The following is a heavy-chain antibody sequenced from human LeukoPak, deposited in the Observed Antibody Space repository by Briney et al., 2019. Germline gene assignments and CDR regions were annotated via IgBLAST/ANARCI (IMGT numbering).Heavy chain of an antibody. CDR3: ARVGDNSESYGWFGP. CDR2: IYSTGTN. D-gene: IGHD3-10*01. J-gene: IGHJ5*02. CDR1: GGSISGYY. Sequence: SETLSLTFTVSGGSISGYYWTWIRQSAGKGLEWIGHIYSTGTNNYNPSLRSRVTLSVDTSKNQFSLKLRSVTAADTAVYYCARVGDNSESYGWFGPWGQGSLVTVSS. V-gene: IGHV4-4*07.